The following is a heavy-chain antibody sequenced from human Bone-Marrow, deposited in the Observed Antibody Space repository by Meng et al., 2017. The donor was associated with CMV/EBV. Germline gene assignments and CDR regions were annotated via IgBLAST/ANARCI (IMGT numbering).Heavy chain of an antibody. CDR2: ISAYNGNT. J-gene: IGHJ3*02. CDR1: GYTFTSYG. CDR3: ARDLTTGRSYDAFDI. D-gene: IGHD1-1*01. V-gene: IGHV1-18*01. Sequence: ASVKVSCKASGYTFTSYGISWVRQAPGQGLEWMGWISAYNGNTNYAQKLQGRVTMTTDTSTSTAYMELRSLRSEDTAVYYCARDLTTGRSYDAFDIWGQGTMVTVSS.